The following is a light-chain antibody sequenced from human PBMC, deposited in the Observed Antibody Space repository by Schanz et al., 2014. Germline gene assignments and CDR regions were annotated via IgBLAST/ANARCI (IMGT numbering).Light chain of an antibody. Sequence: EIVLTQSPGTLSLSPGERATLSCRASQRVTTNLAWYQQKPGQAPRLLIYATSLRPTGIPDRFSGSGSGADFTLTISRLEPEDFAVYYCQQRSNWPRTFGQGTKVEIK. CDR3: QQRSNWPRT. CDR1: QRVTTN. J-gene: IGKJ1*01. V-gene: IGKV3D-20*02. CDR2: ATS.